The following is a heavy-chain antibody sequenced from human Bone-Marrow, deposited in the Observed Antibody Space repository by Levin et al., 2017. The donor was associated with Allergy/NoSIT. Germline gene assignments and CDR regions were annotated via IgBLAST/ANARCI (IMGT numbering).Heavy chain of an antibody. CDR1: GGSVRSGSYY. V-gene: IGHV4-61*01. CDR2: INYRGNT. CDR3: VRVGGSGWPRGHFDY. J-gene: IGHJ4*02. Sequence: SETLSLTCTVSGGSVRSGSYYWAWIRQPPGKGLEWIGDINYRGNTNYNPSLKSRVGMSIDTSKNQFSLNLSSVTAADTAVYYCVRVGGSGWPRGHFDYWGQGTLVSVSS. D-gene: IGHD6-19*01.